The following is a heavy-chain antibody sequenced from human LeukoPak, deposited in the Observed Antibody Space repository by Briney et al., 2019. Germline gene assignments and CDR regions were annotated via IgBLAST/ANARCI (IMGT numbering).Heavy chain of an antibody. J-gene: IGHJ6*02. CDR1: GGSISSYY. V-gene: IGHV4-4*07. CDR2: IYTSGST. Sequence: SETLSLTCTVSGGSISSYYWSWIRQPAGKGLEWIGRIYTSGSTNYNPSLKSRVTMSVDTSKNQFSLKLSSVTAADTAVYYCARVDCSSTLRYYYYGMDVWGQGTTVTVSS. D-gene: IGHD2-2*01. CDR3: ARVDCSSTLRYYYYGMDV.